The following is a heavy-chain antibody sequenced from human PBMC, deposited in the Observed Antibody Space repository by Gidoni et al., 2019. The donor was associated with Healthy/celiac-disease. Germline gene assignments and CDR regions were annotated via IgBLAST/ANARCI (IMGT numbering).Heavy chain of an antibody. CDR2: IYHSGST. Sequence: QVQLQESGPGLVKPSETLSLTCTVSGYSISSGYSWGWIRQPPGKGLEWIGSIYHSGSTYYNPSLKSRVTISVDTSKNQFSLKLSSVTAADTAVYYCARVTGYCSSTSCYTWTDAFDIWGQGTMVTVSS. J-gene: IGHJ3*02. V-gene: IGHV4-38-2*02. D-gene: IGHD2-2*02. CDR3: ARVTGYCSSTSCYTWTDAFDI. CDR1: GYSISSGYS.